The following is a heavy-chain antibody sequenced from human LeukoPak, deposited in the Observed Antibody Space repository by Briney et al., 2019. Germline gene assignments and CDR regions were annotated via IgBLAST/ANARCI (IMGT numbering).Heavy chain of an antibody. CDR2: ISGGSRSI. CDR3: ARDYFYCGGDCFVDY. J-gene: IGHJ4*02. Sequence: GGSLRLSCAASRFTFSDYTMNWVRQATGKGLEWVSSISGGSRSIYYVDSVKGRFTISRDNAKNSLYLQVNSLRAEDTAIYYCARDYFYCGGDCFVDYWGQGTLVTVPS. V-gene: IGHV3-21*04. D-gene: IGHD2-21*02. CDR1: RFTFSDYT.